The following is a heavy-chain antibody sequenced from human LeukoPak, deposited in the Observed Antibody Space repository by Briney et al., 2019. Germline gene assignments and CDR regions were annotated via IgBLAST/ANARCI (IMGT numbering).Heavy chain of an antibody. CDR3: ARRNWNYYYYYYYMDV. CDR2: INHSGST. Sequence: SETLSLTCAVYGGSFSGYYWSWLRRPPGKGLEWIGEINHSGSTNYNPSLKSRVTISVETSKNQFSLKLNSVTAADTAVYYCARRNWNYYYYYYYMDVWGKGTTVTVSS. J-gene: IGHJ6*03. CDR1: GGSFSGYY. V-gene: IGHV4-34*01. D-gene: IGHD1-7*01.